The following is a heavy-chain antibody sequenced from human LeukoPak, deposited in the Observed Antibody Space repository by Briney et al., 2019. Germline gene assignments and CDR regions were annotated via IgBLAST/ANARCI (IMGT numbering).Heavy chain of an antibody. CDR1: GFTFRNYW. D-gene: IGHD3-10*01. CDR3: AKGLPGFGDLLDVWNY. J-gene: IGHJ4*02. V-gene: IGHV3-7*03. Sequence: GGSLRLSCAASGFTFRNYWMTWVRQAPRKGLEWVANIGPDGSEKFYLDSVKGRFTISRDNARESLSLHMNSLRAEDTALYYCAKGLPGFGDLLDVWNYWGQGILVTVSS. CDR2: IGPDGSEK.